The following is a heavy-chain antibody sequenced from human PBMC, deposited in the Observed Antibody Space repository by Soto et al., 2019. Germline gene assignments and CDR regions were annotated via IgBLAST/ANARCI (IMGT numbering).Heavy chain of an antibody. V-gene: IGHV1-18*01. CDR1: GYTFTSYG. J-gene: IGHJ6*01. CDR2: ISAYNGNT. CDR3: ARSSPTSRHIDSIPRPGDNAYYGMDV. Sequence: QVQLVQSGAEVKKPGASVKVSCKASGYTFTSYGISWVRQAPGQGLEWMGWISAYNGNTNYAQKLQGRGTMTTDTSPSIAYMELRRLRSDVTDLYFCARSSPTSRHIDSIPRPGDNAYYGMDVLGQGSTVAVSS. D-gene: IGHD2-21*01.